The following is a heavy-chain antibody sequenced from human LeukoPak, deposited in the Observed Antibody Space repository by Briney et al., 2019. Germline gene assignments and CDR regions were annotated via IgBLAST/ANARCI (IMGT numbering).Heavy chain of an antibody. J-gene: IGHJ3*02. V-gene: IGHV4-59*06. CDR1: CGSISSYY. Sequence: PSETLSLTCTVSCGSISSYYWSWIRQHPGKGLEWIGYIYYSGSTYSDPSLKSRLTMSVDISKNQFSLKLSSVTPAGTGVYYCARGVKGLRGAFDIWGQGTMVTVSS. CDR2: IYYSGST. D-gene: IGHD3-10*01. CDR3: ARGVKGLRGAFDI.